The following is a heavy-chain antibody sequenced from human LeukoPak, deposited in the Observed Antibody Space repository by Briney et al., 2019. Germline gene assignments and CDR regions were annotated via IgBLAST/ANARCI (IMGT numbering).Heavy chain of an antibody. CDR2: VSGGGST. J-gene: IGHJ4*02. CDR3: AKVLNYYAPFDY. Sequence: GGSLRLSCGASGFTFSNSAMNWVRQAPGRGLEWVSAVSGGGSTYYADPVKGRFTISRDNSRNTLYLEMNSLRADDTAVYYCAKVLNYYAPFDYWGQGTLVTVSS. CDR1: GFTFSNSA. V-gene: IGHV3-23*01. D-gene: IGHD3-10*01.